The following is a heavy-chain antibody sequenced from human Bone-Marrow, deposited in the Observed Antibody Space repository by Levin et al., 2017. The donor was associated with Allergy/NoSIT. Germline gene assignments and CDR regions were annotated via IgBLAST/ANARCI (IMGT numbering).Heavy chain of an antibody. CDR2: VSHSGIT. J-gene: IGHJ3*02. V-gene: IGHV4-31*03. D-gene: IGHD3-3*01. Sequence: SETLSLTCTVSGGSISSGVYFWSWIRQLPGKGLEWIGYVSHSGITFYNQSLKSRVTISGDTSKNLFSLNLSSVTAADTAVYYCARGITVFGVVLAVNDAFDIWGQGTIVTVSS. CDR1: GGSISSGVYF. CDR3: ARGITVFGVVLAVNDAFDI.